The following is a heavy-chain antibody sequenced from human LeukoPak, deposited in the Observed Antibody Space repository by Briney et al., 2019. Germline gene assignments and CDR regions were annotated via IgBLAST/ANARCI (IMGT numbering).Heavy chain of an antibody. CDR3: AKDPVLMVYTTPDY. D-gene: IGHD2-8*01. V-gene: IGHV3-23*01. J-gene: IGHJ4*02. CDR2: ISGSGGST. Sequence: GGSLWLSCAASGFTFSSYAMSWVRQAPGKGLEWVSAISGSGGSTFYADSVKGRFTISRDNSKNTLYLQMNSLRAEDAAVYYCAKDPVLMVYTTPDYWGQGTLVTVSS. CDR1: GFTFSSYA.